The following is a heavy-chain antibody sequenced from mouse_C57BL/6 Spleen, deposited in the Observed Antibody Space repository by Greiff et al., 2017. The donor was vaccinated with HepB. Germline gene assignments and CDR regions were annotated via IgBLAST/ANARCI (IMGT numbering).Heavy chain of an antibody. J-gene: IGHJ3*01. CDR3: ARCYGSAWFAY. D-gene: IGHD2-2*01. CDR1: GYAFSSYW. Sequence: VQLQESGAELVKPGASVKISCKASGYAFSSYWMNWVKQRPGKGLEWIGQIYPGDGDANHNGKFKGKATLTDDKSSSTAYMQLSSLTSEDSAVYFCARCYGSAWFAYWGQGTLVTVSA. V-gene: IGHV1-80*01. CDR2: IYPGDGDA.